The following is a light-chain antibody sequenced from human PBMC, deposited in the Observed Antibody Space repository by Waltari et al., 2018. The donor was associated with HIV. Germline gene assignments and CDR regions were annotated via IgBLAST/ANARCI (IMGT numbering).Light chain of an antibody. CDR3: CSHAGNFIFA. CDR1: SSYLDTF. Sequence: QSALTQPHSVSGSPGQSPTISCTGTSSYLDTFSSWYQQPPGKAPKVSISDVNTRPSGVPDRFSGSKSGNTAFLTISGLQAEDEAEYHCCSHAGNFIFAFGSGTKVTVL. J-gene: IGLJ1*01. CDR2: DVN. V-gene: IGLV2-11*01.